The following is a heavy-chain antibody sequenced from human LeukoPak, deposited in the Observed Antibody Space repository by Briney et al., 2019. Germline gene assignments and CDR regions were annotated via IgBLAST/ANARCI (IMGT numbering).Heavy chain of an antibody. CDR1: DFTFSFYW. CDR2: ILPDGSEK. V-gene: IGHV3-7*01. J-gene: IGHJ4*02. D-gene: IGHD6-19*01. CDR3: GRLARNAWSAVDY. Sequence: PGGSLRLSCAGSDFTFSFYWMTWVRQAPGEGLEWVANILPDGSEKYYLDSVKGRFTISRYNPTNSLYLQINSLRAEDTALYYCGRLARNAWSAVDYWGQGTLVTVSS.